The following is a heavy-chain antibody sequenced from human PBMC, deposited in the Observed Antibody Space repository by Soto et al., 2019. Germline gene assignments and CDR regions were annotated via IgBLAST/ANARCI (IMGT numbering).Heavy chain of an antibody. CDR2: ISAYNGNT. Sequence: GASVKVSCKASGYTFTSYGISWVRQAPGQGLEWMGWISAYNGNTNYAQKLQGRVTMTTDTSTSTAYMELRSLRPDDTAVYYCASPSRYRGAFDIWGQGTMVTVSS. CDR3: ASPSRYRGAFDI. CDR1: GYTFTSYG. V-gene: IGHV1-18*04. J-gene: IGHJ3*02. D-gene: IGHD3-3*01.